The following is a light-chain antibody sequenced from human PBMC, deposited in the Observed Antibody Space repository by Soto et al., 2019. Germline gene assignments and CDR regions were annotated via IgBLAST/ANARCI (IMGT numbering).Light chain of an antibody. CDR3: QHLNSYPALT. Sequence: DIQLTQSPSFLSASVGDRVTITCRASQGISSYLAWYQQKPGKAPKLLIYAASTLQSGVPSSFSGSGSGTEFTLTISSLQPEDFATDYCQHLNSYPALTFGGGTKVEIK. J-gene: IGKJ4*01. CDR2: AAS. V-gene: IGKV1-9*01. CDR1: QGISSY.